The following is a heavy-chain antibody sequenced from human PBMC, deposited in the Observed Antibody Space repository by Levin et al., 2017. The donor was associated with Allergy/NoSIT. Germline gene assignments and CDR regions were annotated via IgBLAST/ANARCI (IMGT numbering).Heavy chain of an antibody. CDR2: ISGDSNYI. D-gene: IGHD2-15*01. V-gene: IGHV3-21*01. CDR1: GFTFSSYN. CDR3: ARDRPCSGGSCYITYFYFYGMDV. J-gene: IGHJ6*02. Sequence: GGSLRLSCATSGFTFSSYNINWVRQAPGKGLEWVSSISGDSNYIYYADSVKGRFTISRDNAKSSLFLQMNSLRAEDTAVYYCARDRPCSGGSCYITYFYFYGMDVWGQGTTVTVSS.